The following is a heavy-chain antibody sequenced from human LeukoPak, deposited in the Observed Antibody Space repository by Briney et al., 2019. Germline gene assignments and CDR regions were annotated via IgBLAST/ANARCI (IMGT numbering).Heavy chain of an antibody. D-gene: IGHD6-13*01. CDR1: GGSISSGDYY. V-gene: IGHV4-30-4*08. CDR3: ARVDSSLEAFDI. CDR2: IYYSGST. Sequence: PSETLSLTCTVSGGSISSGDYYWRWIRQPPGKGLEWIGYIYYSGSTYYNPSLKSRVTISVDTSKNQFSLKLSSVTAADTAVYYCARVDSSLEAFDIWGQGTMVTVSS. J-gene: IGHJ3*02.